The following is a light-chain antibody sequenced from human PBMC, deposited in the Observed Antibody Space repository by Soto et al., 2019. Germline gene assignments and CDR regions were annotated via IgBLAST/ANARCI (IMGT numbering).Light chain of an antibody. V-gene: IGLV1-47*01. CDR2: RNN. CDR1: SSNIGSNY. Sequence: QSVLTQPPSASGTPGQRVTISCSGSSSNIGSNYVYWYQQLPGTAPKLLIYRNNQRPSGVPDRFSGSKSGTSASLAISGLRSEDEADYYCAAWDDSLSGQVVFGGGTTLTVL. CDR3: AAWDDSLSGQVV. J-gene: IGLJ2*01.